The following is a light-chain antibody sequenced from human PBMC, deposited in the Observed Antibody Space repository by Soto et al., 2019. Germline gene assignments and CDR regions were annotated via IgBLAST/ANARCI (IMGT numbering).Light chain of an antibody. J-gene: IGKJ1*01. Sequence: EIQMTQSPSTLSASVGERVTITCRASQSISSRLAWYQQKPGKAPKLLIYKASSLESGVPSRFSGSGSGTEFTLTISSLQPDDFANYYYQHYNSYTLTFGQGTKVEIK. V-gene: IGKV1-5*03. CDR1: QSISSR. CDR2: KAS. CDR3: QHYNSYTLT.